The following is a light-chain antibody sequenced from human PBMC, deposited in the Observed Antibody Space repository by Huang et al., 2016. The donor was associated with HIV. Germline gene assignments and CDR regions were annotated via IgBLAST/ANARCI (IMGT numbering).Light chain of an antibody. CDR2: GAS. J-gene: IGKJ3*01. Sequence: DIVMTQSPDSLAVSLGERAAINCKSSQSLLYRSNNKNYLAWYQQKPGQPPKLRIYGASTRESGVPDRFSGSGSGTDFTLTISSLQAADVAVYYCQQYYNTPFTFGPGTKVDIK. CDR3: QQYYNTPFT. V-gene: IGKV4-1*01. CDR1: QSLLYRSNNKNY.